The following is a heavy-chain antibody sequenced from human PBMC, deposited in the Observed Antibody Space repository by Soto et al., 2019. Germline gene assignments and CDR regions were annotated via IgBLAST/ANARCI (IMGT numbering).Heavy chain of an antibody. Sequence: EVQLVESGGGLVQPGRSLRLSCAASGFTFDDYAMHWVRQAPGKGLEWVSGISWNGGSIGYADSVKGRFTISRDNAKNSVYLQMNSLRAEDTGLYYCAGGAGSSCWYSLFDYWGQGTLVTVSS. CDR3: AGGAGSSCWYSLFDY. CDR2: ISWNGGSI. J-gene: IGHJ4*02. D-gene: IGHD6-19*01. CDR1: GFTFDDYA. V-gene: IGHV3-9*01.